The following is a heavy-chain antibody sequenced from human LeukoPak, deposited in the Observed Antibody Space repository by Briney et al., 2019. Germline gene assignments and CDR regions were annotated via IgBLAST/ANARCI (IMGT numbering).Heavy chain of an antibody. CDR1: GFTFSSYA. V-gene: IGHV3-23*01. J-gene: IGHJ3*02. D-gene: IGHD1-20*01. Sequence: GGSLRLSCAASGFTFSSYAMSWVRQAPGKGLEWVSAISGSGGSTYYADSVKGRFTISRDSSKNTLYLQMNSLRAEDTAVYYCAYRYPRRNWQYLADDAFDIWGQGTMVTVSS. CDR2: ISGSGGST. CDR3: AYRYPRRNWQYLADDAFDI.